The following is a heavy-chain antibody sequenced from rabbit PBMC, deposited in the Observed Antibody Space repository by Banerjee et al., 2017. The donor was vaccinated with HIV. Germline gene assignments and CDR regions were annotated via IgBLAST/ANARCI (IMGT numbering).Heavy chain of an antibody. Sequence: QDQLEESGGGLVQPGGSLTLSCKASGFDLSSNAMSWVRQAPGKGLEWIGTISTGGTTDYASWVDGRFTISSDNAQNTVDLQMNSLTAADTATYFCARDLGYAGYATYGYKMDYFTLWGQGTLVTVS. CDR3: ARDLGYAGYATYGYKMDYFTL. CDR2: ISTGGTT. V-gene: IGHV1S29*01. D-gene: IGHD7-1*01. CDR1: GFDLSSNA. J-gene: IGHJ4*01.